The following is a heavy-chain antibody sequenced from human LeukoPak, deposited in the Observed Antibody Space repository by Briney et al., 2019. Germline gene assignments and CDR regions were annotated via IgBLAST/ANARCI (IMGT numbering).Heavy chain of an antibody. J-gene: IGHJ4*02. CDR3: ARDQEAFDY. Sequence: ASVKVSCKASGYSFTSDYIHWVRQAPGQGLEWMGMIYPRDGSTSYAQKFQGRVTVTRDTSTSTVHMELSGLRSEDTAVYYCARDQEAFDYWGQGTLVTVSS. CDR2: IYPRDGST. V-gene: IGHV1-46*01. CDR1: GYSFTSDY.